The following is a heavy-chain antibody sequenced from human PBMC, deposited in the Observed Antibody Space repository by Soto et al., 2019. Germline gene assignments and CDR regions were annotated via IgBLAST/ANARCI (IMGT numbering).Heavy chain of an antibody. CDR3: AYSSGWYRHDV. CDR2: LLHSWTT. V-gene: IGHV4-4*02. CDR1: GDSISSPKW. D-gene: IGHD6-19*01. J-gene: IGHJ3*01. Sequence: QVQLQESGPGLVKPSGTLSLTCAVSGDSISSPKWWTWLRQPPGKGLEWIGGLLHSWTTNSNPSLNSRVIFSVDKSRKQFSLSLTSVTAADTAIYFWAYSSGWYRHDVWGQGTSVTVSS.